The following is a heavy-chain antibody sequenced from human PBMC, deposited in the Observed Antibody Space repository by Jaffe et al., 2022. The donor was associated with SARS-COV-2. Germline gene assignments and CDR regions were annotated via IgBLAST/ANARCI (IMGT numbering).Heavy chain of an antibody. D-gene: IGHD3-22*01. J-gene: IGHJ3*02. CDR2: ISSSSSYI. Sequence: EVQLVESGGGLVKPGGSLRLSCAASGFTFSSYSMNWVRQAPGKGLEWVSSISSSSSYIYYADSVKGRFTISRDNAKNSLYLQMNSLRAEDTAVYYCARGRTMTDAFDIWGQGTMVTVSS. CDR1: GFTFSSYS. V-gene: IGHV3-21*01. CDR3: ARGRTMTDAFDI.